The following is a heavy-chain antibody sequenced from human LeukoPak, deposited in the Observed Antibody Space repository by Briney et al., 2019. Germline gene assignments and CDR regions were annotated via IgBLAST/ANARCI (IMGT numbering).Heavy chain of an antibody. V-gene: IGHV3-64*01. Sequence: PGGSLRLSCAASGFTFSSNAMHWVRQAPGKGLEYVSAISSNGGSTYYANSVKGRFTISRDNSKNTLYLQMGSLRAEDMAVYYCARDPQPRYFDWLLPDAFDIWGQGTMVTVSS. CDR1: GFTFSSNA. D-gene: IGHD3-9*01. J-gene: IGHJ3*02. CDR3: ARDPQPRYFDWLLPDAFDI. CDR2: ISSNGGST.